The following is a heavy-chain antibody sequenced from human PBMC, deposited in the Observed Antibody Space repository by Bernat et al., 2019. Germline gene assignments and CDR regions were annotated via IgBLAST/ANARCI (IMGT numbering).Heavy chain of an antibody. J-gene: IGHJ4*02. D-gene: IGHD2-2*01. CDR2: IWYDGSKK. CDR1: GFTFSNYG. Sequence: QVQLVESGGGVVQPGRSLRLSCVASGFTFSNYGMHWVRQAPGKGLEWVAVIWYDGSKKYYADFVKGRFTISRDDSKNTLYLQMNSLRVEDTAVYYCVRDYCSTTSCYDYWGQGTLVTVSS. V-gene: IGHV3-33*01. CDR3: VRDYCSTTSCYDY.